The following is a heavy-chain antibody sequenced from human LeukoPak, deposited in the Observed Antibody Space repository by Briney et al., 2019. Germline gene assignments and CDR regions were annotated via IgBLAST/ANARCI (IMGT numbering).Heavy chain of an antibody. Sequence: ASVKVSCKAPGYTFTSYGISWVRQAPGQGLEWMGWISAYNGNTNYAQKLQGRVTMTTDTSTSTAYMELRSLRSDDTAVYYCARGTPLGYCSSTSCYEFDYWGQGTLVTVSS. V-gene: IGHV1-18*01. J-gene: IGHJ4*02. CDR2: ISAYNGNT. CDR3: ARGTPLGYCSSTSCYEFDY. CDR1: GYTFTSYG. D-gene: IGHD2-2*01.